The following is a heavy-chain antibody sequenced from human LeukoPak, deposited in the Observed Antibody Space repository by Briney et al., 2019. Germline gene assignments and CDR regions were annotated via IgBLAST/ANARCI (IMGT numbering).Heavy chain of an antibody. CDR1: GFSFSSYA. V-gene: IGHV3-23*01. CDR2: ISGSGGST. Sequence: GGSLRLSCAASGFSFSSYAMTWVRQAPGKGLEWVSGISGSGGSTYYADSVKGRFTISRDNSRNTLYLQMNSLRGEDTAVYYCAKHPGYSSSSVDFDSWGQGTLVTVSS. CDR3: AKHPGYSSSSVDFDS. J-gene: IGHJ4*02. D-gene: IGHD6-6*01.